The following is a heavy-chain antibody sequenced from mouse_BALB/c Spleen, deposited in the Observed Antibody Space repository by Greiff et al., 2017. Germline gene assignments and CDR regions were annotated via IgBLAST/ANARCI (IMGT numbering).Heavy chain of an antibody. CDR1: GYTFTSYW. V-gene: IGHV1S81*02. CDR2: INPSNGRT. Sequence: QVQLQQPGAELVKPGASVKLSCKASGYTFTSYWMHWVKQRPGQGLEWIGEINPSNGRTNYNEKFKSKATLTVDKSSSTAYMQLSSLTSEDSAVYYCARFTMRVDYWGQGTTLTVSS. J-gene: IGHJ2*01. D-gene: IGHD1-1*02. CDR3: ARFTMRVDY.